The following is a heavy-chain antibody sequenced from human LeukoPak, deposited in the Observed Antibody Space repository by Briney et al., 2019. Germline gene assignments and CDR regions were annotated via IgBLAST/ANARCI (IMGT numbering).Heavy chain of an antibody. V-gene: IGHV3-30*02. D-gene: IGHD2-15*01. CDR3: AKESCTGSSCYEPR. Sequence: GGSMRLSCAASGFIFSTYGMHWVRQAPGKGLERVAFIRYDGSNKYYADSVKGRFTISRDDSKNTLYLQVNSLRAEDTAVYYCAKESCTGSSCYEPRWGQGTLVTVSS. J-gene: IGHJ4*02. CDR1: GFIFSTYG. CDR2: IRYDGSNK.